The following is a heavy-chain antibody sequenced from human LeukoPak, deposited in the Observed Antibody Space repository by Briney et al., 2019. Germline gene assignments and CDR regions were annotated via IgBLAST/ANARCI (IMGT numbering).Heavy chain of an antibody. Sequence: SETLSLTCTVSGGXISNYYWTWIRQPPGKGLEWIGYINYSGSTNYNPSLKSRVTISVDRSKNQFSLNLSSVTAADTAVYYCVRSEMGGYTFDYWGQGTLVTVSS. CDR2: INYSGST. V-gene: IGHV4-59*01. CDR3: VRSEMGGYTFDY. J-gene: IGHJ4*02. CDR1: GGXISNYY. D-gene: IGHD5-24*01.